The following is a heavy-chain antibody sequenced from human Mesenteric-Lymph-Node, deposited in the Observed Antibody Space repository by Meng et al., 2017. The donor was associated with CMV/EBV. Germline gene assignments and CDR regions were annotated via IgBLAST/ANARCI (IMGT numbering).Heavy chain of an antibody. CDR3: ASLGVTGTTRIDY. CDR1: GFTFSSYA. J-gene: IGHJ4*02. Sequence: CAASGFTFSSYAMHWVRQAPGKGLEWVAVISYDGSNKYYADSVKGRFTISRDNSKNTLYLQMNSLRAEDTAVYYCASLGVTGTTRIDYWGQGTLVTVSS. CDR2: ISYDGSNK. V-gene: IGHV3-30-3*01. D-gene: IGHD1-20*01.